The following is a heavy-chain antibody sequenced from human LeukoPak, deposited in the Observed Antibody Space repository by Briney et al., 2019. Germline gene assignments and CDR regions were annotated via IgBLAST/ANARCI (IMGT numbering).Heavy chain of an antibody. D-gene: IGHD6-19*01. Sequence: SETQSLTCTVSGGSINTSSYYWGWIRQPPGKGLEWIGTIFYSGSTYYNPSLKSRVTISVDTSKNQFSLKLSSVTAADTAVYYCARTIAVADIYYFDSWGQGTLVTVSS. J-gene: IGHJ4*02. CDR3: ARTIAVADIYYFDS. V-gene: IGHV4-39*01. CDR2: IFYSGST. CDR1: GGSINTSSYY.